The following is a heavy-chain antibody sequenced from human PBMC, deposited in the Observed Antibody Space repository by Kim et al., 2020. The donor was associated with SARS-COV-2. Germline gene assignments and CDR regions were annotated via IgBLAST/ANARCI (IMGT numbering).Heavy chain of an antibody. J-gene: IGHJ4*02. D-gene: IGHD3-10*01. CDR1: GFTFSSYS. Sequence: GGSLRLSCAASGFTFSSYSMNWVRQAPGKGLEWVSYINDSSNTIFYAASVRGRFTISRDNGKNSLYLQMTGLRDEDTAVYYCVRAPFDPSEYGYCGQGP. CDR3: VRAPFDPSEYGY. V-gene: IGHV3-48*02. CDR2: INDSSNTI.